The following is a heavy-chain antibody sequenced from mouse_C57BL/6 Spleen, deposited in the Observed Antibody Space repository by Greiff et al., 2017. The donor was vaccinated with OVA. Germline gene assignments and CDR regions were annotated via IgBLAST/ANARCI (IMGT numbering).Heavy chain of an antibody. D-gene: IGHD3-1*01. CDR1: GFTFSSYG. J-gene: IGHJ2*01. Sequence: DVMLVESGGDLVKPGGSLKLSCAASGFTFSSYGMSWVRQTPDKRLEWVATISSGGSYTYYPDSVKGRFTISRDNAKNTLYLQMSSLKSEDTAMYYCARHRDLFDYWGQGTTLTVSS. CDR3: ARHRDLFDY. CDR2: ISSGGSYT. V-gene: IGHV5-6*02.